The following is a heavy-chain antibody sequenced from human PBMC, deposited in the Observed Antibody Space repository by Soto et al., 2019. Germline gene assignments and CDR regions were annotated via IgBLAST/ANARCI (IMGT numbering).Heavy chain of an antibody. CDR1: GFTFSSYG. V-gene: IGHV3-30*18. J-gene: IGHJ4*02. CDR2: ISYDGSNK. CDR3: AKGTANWNFGYFDY. D-gene: IGHD1-7*01. Sequence: GGSLILSCAASGFTFSSYGMHWVRQAPGKGLEWVAVISYDGSNKYYADSVKGRFTISRDNSENTLYLQMNSLRAEDTAVYYCAKGTANWNFGYFDYWGQGTLVTVTS.